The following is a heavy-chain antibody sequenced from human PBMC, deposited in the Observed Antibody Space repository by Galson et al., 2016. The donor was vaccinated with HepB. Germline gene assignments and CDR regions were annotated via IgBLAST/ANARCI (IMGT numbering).Heavy chain of an antibody. CDR2: IYYSGST. CDR1: GGSISGYY. V-gene: IGHV4-59*01. Sequence: SETLSLTCTVSGGSISGYYWSWIRQPPGQGLQYIGYIYYSGSTDYNPSLKNRVSLSLAMSNNQFSLNLTSVTAADTAVFYCARCTRVDGMDVWGSGTTVTVSS. CDR3: ARCTRVDGMDV. D-gene: IGHD2-8*02. J-gene: IGHJ6*04.